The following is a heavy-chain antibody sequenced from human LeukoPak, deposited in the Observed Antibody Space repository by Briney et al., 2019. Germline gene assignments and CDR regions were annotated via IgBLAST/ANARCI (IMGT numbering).Heavy chain of an antibody. V-gene: IGHV1-69*05. J-gene: IGHJ4*02. Sequence: SVKVSCKASGGTFSSYAISWVRQAPGHGLEWMGGIIPIFGTANYAQKFQGRVTITTDESTSTAYMELSSLRSEDTAVYYCARDARPYDFWSGYSYFDYWGQGTLVTVSS. CDR2: IIPIFGTA. CDR1: GGTFSSYA. CDR3: ARDARPYDFWSGYSYFDY. D-gene: IGHD3-3*01.